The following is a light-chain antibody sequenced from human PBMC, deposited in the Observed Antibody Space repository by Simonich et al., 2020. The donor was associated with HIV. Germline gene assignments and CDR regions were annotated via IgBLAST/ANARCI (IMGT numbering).Light chain of an antibody. J-gene: IGKJ3*01. CDR3: QQYGSSPFT. Sequence: EIVMTQSPATLSVSPGKRATHSCRASQSVSSNLAWYQQKPGLAPRLLINTSSNRTTGIPDRFRGSGSGTDFTLTISRLEPEDFAGYYCQQYGSSPFTFGPGTKVDIK. CDR1: QSVSSN. CDR2: TSS. V-gene: IGKV3-20*01.